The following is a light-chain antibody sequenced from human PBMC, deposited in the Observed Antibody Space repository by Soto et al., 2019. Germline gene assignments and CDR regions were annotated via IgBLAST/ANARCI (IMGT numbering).Light chain of an antibody. CDR2: DVS. V-gene: IGLV2-14*01. Sequence: QSVLTQPASVSGSPGQSIAISCTGTSSDVGGYSYVSWYHQQPGKAPKLVISDVSNRPSGVSDRFSGSKSGNTASLTISGLQTEDEADYYCASYTTSSTYVFGTGTKVTVL. CDR1: SSDVGGYSY. CDR3: ASYTTSSTYV. J-gene: IGLJ1*01.